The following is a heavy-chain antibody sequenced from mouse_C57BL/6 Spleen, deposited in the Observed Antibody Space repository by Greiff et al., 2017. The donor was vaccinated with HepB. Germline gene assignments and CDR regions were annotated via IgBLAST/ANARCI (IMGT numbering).Heavy chain of an antibody. CDR2: IDPSDSYT. D-gene: IGHD3-3*01. V-gene: IGHV1-50*01. J-gene: IGHJ4*01. CDR3: ARRGSLHLGAMDY. Sequence: VQLQQSGAELVKPGASVKLSCKASGYTFPSYWMQGVNQRPGQGLEWIGEIDPSDSYTNYNQKFKGKATLTVDTSSSTAYMQLSSLTSEDSAVYYCARRGSLHLGAMDYWGQGTSVTVSS. CDR1: GYTFPSYW.